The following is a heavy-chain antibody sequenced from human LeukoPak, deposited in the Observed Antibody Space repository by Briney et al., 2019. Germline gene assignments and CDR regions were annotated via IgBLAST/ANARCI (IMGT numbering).Heavy chain of an antibody. CDR2: INWNGGST. CDR1: GFTFDDYG. D-gene: IGHD3-10*01. J-gene: IGHJ4*02. Sequence: PGGSLRLSCAASGFTFDDYGMSWVRQAPGKGLEWVSGINWNGGSTGYADSVKGRFTISRDNAKNPLYLQMNSLRAEDTALYYCARASYGSGSYYNVPFDYWGQGTLVTVSS. CDR3: ARASYGSGSYYNVPFDY. V-gene: IGHV3-20*04.